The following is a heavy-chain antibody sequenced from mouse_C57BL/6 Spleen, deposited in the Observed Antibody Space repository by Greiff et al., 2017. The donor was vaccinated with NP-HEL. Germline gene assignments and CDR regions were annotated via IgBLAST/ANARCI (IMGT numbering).Heavy chain of an antibody. V-gene: IGHV1-69*01. J-gene: IGHJ3*01. D-gene: IGHD2-1*01. CDR2: IDPSDSYT. CDR1: GYTFTSYW. CDR3: ARRGVGNPFAY. Sequence: QVQLQQPGAELVMPGASVKLSCKASGYTFTSYWMHWVKQRPGQGLEWIGEIDPSDSYTNYNQKFKGKSTLTVDKSSSTAYMQLSSLTSEDSAVYYCARRGVGNPFAYWGQGTLVTVSA.